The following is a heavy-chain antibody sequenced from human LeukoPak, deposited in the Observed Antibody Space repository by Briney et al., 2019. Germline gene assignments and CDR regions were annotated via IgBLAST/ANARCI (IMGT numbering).Heavy chain of an antibody. J-gene: IGHJ4*02. Sequence: ASVKVSCKASGYTFTSYDINWVRQATGQGLEWVGWISVYNGNTNYAQKLQGRVTMTTDTSTSTAYMELRSLRSDDTAVYYCARVLGGEAIVWFGELSYSDYWGQGTLVTVSS. CDR1: GYTFTSYD. CDR3: ARVLGGEAIVWFGELSYSDY. V-gene: IGHV1-18*01. D-gene: IGHD3-10*01. CDR2: ISVYNGNT.